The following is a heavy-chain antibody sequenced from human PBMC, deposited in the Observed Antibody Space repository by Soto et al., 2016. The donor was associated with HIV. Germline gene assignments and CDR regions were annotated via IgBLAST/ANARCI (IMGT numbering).Heavy chain of an antibody. CDR2: IIPIFGTA. J-gene: IGHJ6*03. D-gene: IGHD6-13*01. Sequence: QVQLVQSGAEVKKPGSSVKVSCKASGGTFSNYAISWVRQAPGQGLEWMGGIIPIFGTAKQAQKFQGRVTITADKSTSTAYMELSSLRSEDTAVYYCARGEGEQHLLYYMDVWGKGTTVTVSS. V-gene: IGHV1-69*14. CDR1: GGTFSNYA. CDR3: ARGEGEQHLLYYMDV.